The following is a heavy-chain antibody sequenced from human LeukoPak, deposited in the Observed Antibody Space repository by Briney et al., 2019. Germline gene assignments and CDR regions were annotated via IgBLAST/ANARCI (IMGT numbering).Heavy chain of an antibody. CDR1: GYTFTSYD. CDR2: MNPNSGNT. Sequence: GASVKVSCKASGYTFTSYDINWVRQATGQGLEWMGWMNPNSGNTGYAQKFQGRVTMTRNTSISTAYMELSSLRSEDTAVYYCARARDDSSGYYLDFGMDVWGKGTTVTVSS. J-gene: IGHJ6*03. CDR3: ARARDDSSGYYLDFGMDV. D-gene: IGHD3-22*01. V-gene: IGHV1-8*01.